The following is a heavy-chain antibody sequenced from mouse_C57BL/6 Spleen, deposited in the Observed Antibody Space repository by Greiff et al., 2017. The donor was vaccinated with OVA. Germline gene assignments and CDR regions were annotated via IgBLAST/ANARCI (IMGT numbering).Heavy chain of an antibody. J-gene: IGHJ2*01. CDR1: GYTFTDYY. Sequence: QVQLKQSGAELVRPGASVKLSCKASGYTFTDYYINWVKQRPGQGLEWIARIYPGSGNTYYNEKFKGKATLTAEKSSSTAYMQLSSLTSEDSAVYFCAREGVTDFDYWGQGTTLTVSS. CDR3: AREGVTDFDY. D-gene: IGHD2-13*01. CDR2: IYPGSGNT. V-gene: IGHV1-76*01.